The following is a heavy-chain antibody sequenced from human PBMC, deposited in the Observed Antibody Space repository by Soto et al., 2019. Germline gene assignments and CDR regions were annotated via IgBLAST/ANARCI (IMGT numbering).Heavy chain of an antibody. CDR1: GGSISSYY. Sequence: AETLSLTCTVSGGSISSYYWSWIRQPPGKGLEWIGYIYYSGSTNYNPSLKSRVTISVDTSKNQFSLKLSSVTAADTAVYYCARVSGIYYYGMDVWGQGTTVTVSS. CDR2: IYYSGST. V-gene: IGHV4-59*12. D-gene: IGHD3-10*01. CDR3: ARVSGIYYYGMDV. J-gene: IGHJ6*02.